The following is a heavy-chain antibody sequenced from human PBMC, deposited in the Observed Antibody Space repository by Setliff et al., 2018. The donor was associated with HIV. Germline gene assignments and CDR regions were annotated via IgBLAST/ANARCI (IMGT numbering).Heavy chain of an antibody. CDR1: GLPFSNFA. CDR3: AKFVGAGSDYFDF. V-gene: IGHV3-23*01. CDR2: IGSAGDAT. D-gene: IGHD6-13*01. J-gene: IGHJ4*02. Sequence: GGSLRLSCAASGLPFSNFAMGWVRQAPGKGLQWVAFIGSAGDATNYAYAVQGRFTISRDNSKNRVYLQMNSLRVDDTATYYCAKFVGAGSDYFDFWGRGAQVTVSS.